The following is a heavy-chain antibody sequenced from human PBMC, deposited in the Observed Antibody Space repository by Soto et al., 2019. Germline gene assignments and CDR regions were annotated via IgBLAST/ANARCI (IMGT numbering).Heavy chain of an antibody. CDR3: ARKVDSSSWAFDI. J-gene: IGHJ3*02. CDR1: GYTFTGYY. D-gene: IGHD6-13*01. V-gene: IGHV1-2*04. CDR2: INPKSGGT. Sequence: ASVKVSCKASGYTFTGYYMHWGRQAPGQGLEWMGWINPKSGGTNYAQKFQGWVTMTRETSISTAYMEMSRLRSDDTAVYYCARKVDSSSWAFDIWGQGTMVTVSS.